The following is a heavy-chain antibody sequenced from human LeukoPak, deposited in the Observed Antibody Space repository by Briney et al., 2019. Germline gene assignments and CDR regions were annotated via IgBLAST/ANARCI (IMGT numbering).Heavy chain of an antibody. CDR3: ATVSDYYDSSGYSY. D-gene: IGHD3-22*01. J-gene: IGHJ4*02. Sequence: ASVKVSCKVSGYTLTELSMHWVRQAPGKGLEWMGGFDPEDGETIYAQKFQGRATMTEDTSTDTAYMELGSLRSEDTAVYYCATVSDYYDSSGYSYWGQGTLATVSS. V-gene: IGHV1-24*01. CDR1: GYTLTELS. CDR2: FDPEDGET.